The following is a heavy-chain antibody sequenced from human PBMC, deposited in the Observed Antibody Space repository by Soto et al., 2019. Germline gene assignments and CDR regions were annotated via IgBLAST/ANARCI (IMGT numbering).Heavy chain of an antibody. D-gene: IGHD5-18*01. V-gene: IGHV4-31*03. CDR3: ERNGYTYGMDV. J-gene: IGHJ6*02. Sequence: KTSETLSLTCTVSGGSTSSGGFYWSWIRQHPGKGLEWIGYIYYSGISYYNPSLKSRVSISLDTSRNQFSMTLNSVTAADTAVYYCERNGYTYGMDVWGQGATVTVSS. CDR1: GGSTSSGGFY. CDR2: IYYSGIS.